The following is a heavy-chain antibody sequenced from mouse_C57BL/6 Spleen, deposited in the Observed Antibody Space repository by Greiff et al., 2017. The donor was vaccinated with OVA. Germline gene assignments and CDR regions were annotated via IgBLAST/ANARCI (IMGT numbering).Heavy chain of an antibody. D-gene: IGHD2-3*01. Sequence: VQLQQPGAELVRPGSSVKLSCKASGYTFTSYWMHWVKQRPIQGLEWIGNIDPSDSETHYNQKFKDKATLTVDKSSSTAYMQLSSLTSEDSAVYYCARFYDGYHWYFDVWGTGTTVTVSS. J-gene: IGHJ1*03. CDR3: ARFYDGYHWYFDV. CDR2: IDPSDSET. V-gene: IGHV1-52*01. CDR1: GYTFTSYW.